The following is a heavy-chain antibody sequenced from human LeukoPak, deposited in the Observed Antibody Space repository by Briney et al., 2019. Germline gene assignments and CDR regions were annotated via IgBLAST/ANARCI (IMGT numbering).Heavy chain of an antibody. CDR1: GLNFSNFKMN. CDR3: ARQFESRTIGR. Sequence: GSLRLSCAVSGLNFSNFKMNWVRQAPGKGLEWIGSIYYSGSTYYNPSLKSRVTISVDTSKNQFSLKLSSVTAADTAGYYCARQFESRTIGRWGQGNLVTVSS. V-gene: IGHV4-39*01. J-gene: IGHJ4*02. D-gene: IGHD3-3*01. CDR2: IYYSGST.